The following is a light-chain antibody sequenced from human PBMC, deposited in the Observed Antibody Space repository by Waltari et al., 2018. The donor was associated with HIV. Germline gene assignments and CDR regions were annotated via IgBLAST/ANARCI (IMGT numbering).Light chain of an antibody. Sequence: SYELTQAPSVSVSPGQTARITCSGVTLAKQYAYWYQQKPGQAPELVMYQDTERPSGIPERFSGSRSGTTVTLTISRVQAADEADYYCQSIDSGGTFVFGTGTKVTVL. CDR2: QDT. V-gene: IGLV3-25*03. J-gene: IGLJ1*01. CDR1: TLAKQY. CDR3: QSIDSGGTFV.